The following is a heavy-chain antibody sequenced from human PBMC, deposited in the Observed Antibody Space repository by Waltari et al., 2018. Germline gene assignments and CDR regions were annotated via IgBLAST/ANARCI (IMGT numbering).Heavy chain of an antibody. CDR2: IYSGGST. Sequence: EVQLVESGGGLVQPGGSLRLSCAASGFTVSSNYMSWVRQAPGKGLELVSVIYSGGSTYYADSVKGLFTISRDNSKNTLYLQMNSLRAEDTAVYYCARPSVRSRWYVWDYWGQGTLVTVSS. CDR3: ARPSVRSRWYVWDY. J-gene: IGHJ4*02. D-gene: IGHD6-13*01. V-gene: IGHV3-66*02. CDR1: GFTVSSNY.